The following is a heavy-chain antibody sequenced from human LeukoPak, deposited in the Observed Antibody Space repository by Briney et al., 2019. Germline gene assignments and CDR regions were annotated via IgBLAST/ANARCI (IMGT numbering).Heavy chain of an antibody. V-gene: IGHV4-59*08. CDR1: GGSISSYY. J-gene: IGHJ6*03. D-gene: IGHD1-26*01. CDR3: ASLSGSYYYYYMDV. CDR2: IYYSGST. Sequence: PSETLSLTCTVSGGSISSYYWSWIRQPPGKGLEWIGYIYYSGSTNYNPSLKSRVTISVDTSKNQFSLKLSSVTAADTAVYYCASLSGSYYYYYMDVWGKGTTVTVSS.